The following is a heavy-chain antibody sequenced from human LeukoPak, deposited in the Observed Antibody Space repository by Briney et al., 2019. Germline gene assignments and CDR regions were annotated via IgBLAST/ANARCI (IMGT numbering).Heavy chain of an antibody. D-gene: IGHD3-10*01. CDR1: GFTFSDYY. V-gene: IGHV3-11*01. J-gene: IGHJ5*02. CDR2: ISSSGSTI. Sequence: GGSLRLSCAASGFTFSDYYMSWIRQAPGKGLEWVSYISSSGSTIYYADSVKGRFTISRDNAKNSLYLQMNSLRAEDTALYYCAKDRHYYGSGTFDPWGQGTLVTVSS. CDR3: AKDRHYYGSGTFDP.